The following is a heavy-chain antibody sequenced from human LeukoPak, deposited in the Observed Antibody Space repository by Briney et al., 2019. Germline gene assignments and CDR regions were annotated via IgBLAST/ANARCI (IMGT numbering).Heavy chain of an antibody. V-gene: IGHV3-48*01. CDR2: ISSTSSTI. Sequence: GGSLRLSCAGSGFIFSTYSMNWVRQAPGKGLEWVSYISSTSSTIYYADSVKGRFTISRDNAKDSLYLQMNSLRAEDTAVYYCARDRWTAMKDWGQGTLVTVSS. CDR1: GFIFSTYS. CDR3: ARDRWTAMKD. D-gene: IGHD5-18*01. J-gene: IGHJ4*02.